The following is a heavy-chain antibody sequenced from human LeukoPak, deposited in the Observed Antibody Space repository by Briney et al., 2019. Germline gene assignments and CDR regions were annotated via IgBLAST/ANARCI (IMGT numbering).Heavy chain of an antibody. CDR1: GGSISSYY. Sequence: SETLSPTCTVSGGSISSYYWSWIRQPPGKGLEWIGYIYYSGSTNYNPSLKSRVTISVDTSKNQFSLKLSSVTAADTAVYYCARAPTYSSGWANWGQGTLVTVSS. CDR3: ARAPTYSSGWAN. J-gene: IGHJ4*02. D-gene: IGHD6-19*01. CDR2: IYYSGST. V-gene: IGHV4-59*01.